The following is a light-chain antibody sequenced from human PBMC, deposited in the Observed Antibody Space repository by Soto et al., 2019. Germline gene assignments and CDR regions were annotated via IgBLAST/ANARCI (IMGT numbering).Light chain of an antibody. Sequence: DIQMTQSPSTLSASVGDRVTIACRASQSISVWLAWYQQKPGKAPKLLMYDASRLESGVPSRFSGSGSGTEFILTISSLQPDDFGTYFCQQYNSYPWTFGQGTNVEIK. CDR2: DAS. CDR1: QSISVW. CDR3: QQYNSYPWT. J-gene: IGKJ1*01. V-gene: IGKV1-5*01.